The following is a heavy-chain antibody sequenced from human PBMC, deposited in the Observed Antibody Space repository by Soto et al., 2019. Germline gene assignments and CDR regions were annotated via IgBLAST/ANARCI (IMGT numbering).Heavy chain of an antibody. CDR1: GFSLNNARMG. CDR2: IFSNDEK. J-gene: IGHJ4*02. Sequence: QVTLKESGPVLVKPTETLTLTCTVSGFSLNNARMGVSWIRQPPGKALEWLGSIFSNDEKSYSTSLKSRLTTSKDNSKSQVVLTMTNIDPVDTATYYCARIADYGNTLHYFDPWGQGTLVTVSS. V-gene: IGHV2-26*01. CDR3: ARIADYGNTLHYFDP. D-gene: IGHD4-17*01.